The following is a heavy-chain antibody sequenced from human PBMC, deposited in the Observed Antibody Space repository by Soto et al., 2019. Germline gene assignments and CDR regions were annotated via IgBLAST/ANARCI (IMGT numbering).Heavy chain of an antibody. J-gene: IGHJ1*01. CDR2: IIPILGIA. Sequence: SVKVSCKASGGTFSSYTISWVRQAPGQGLEWMGRIIPILGIANYAQKFQGRVTITADKSTSTAYMELSSLRSEDTAVYYCARVPVTTPEYFQHRGQGTLVTVSS. D-gene: IGHD4-17*01. CDR1: GGTFSSYT. V-gene: IGHV1-69*02. CDR3: ARVPVTTPEYFQH.